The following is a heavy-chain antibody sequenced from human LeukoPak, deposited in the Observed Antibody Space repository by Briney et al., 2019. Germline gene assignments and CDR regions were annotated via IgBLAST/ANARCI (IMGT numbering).Heavy chain of an antibody. V-gene: IGHV4-59*08. CDR2: IYYSGIT. CDR1: GGSISGYY. J-gene: IGHJ3*02. D-gene: IGHD1-1*01. CDR3: ARLTGATGVWAFDI. Sequence: SETLSLTCTVSGGSISGYYWSWMRQPPGKGLEWIGYIYYSGITNYNPSPKSRVTISVDMSKNQFSLKLSSVTAADTAVYYCARLTGATGVWAFDIWGQGTMVTVSS.